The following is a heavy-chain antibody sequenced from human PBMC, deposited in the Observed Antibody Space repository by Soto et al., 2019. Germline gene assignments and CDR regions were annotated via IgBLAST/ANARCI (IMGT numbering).Heavy chain of an antibody. D-gene: IGHD3-3*01. CDR3: AHRVLRTVFGLVTTTAIYIDF. V-gene: IGHV2-5*02. CDR1: GFSLTTSGVG. J-gene: IGHJ4*02. Sequence: QITLNQSGPTVVGPTETLTLTCRFSGFSLTTSGVGVGWIRQSPGKAPEWLAVINWDDDKRYSASLKSRLTITNDTSKNQVVLTVSDLGPPDTATYYCAHRVLRTVFGLVTTTAIYIDFWGQGTPVAVSS. CDR2: INWDDDK.